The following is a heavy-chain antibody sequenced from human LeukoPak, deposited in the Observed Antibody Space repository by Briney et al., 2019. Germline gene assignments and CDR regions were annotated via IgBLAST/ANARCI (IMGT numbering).Heavy chain of an antibody. J-gene: IGHJ4*02. CDR1: GYTFTSYG. Sequence: ASVKVSCKASGYTFTSYGISWVRQAPGQGREWVGWISAYNGNTNYAQKFQGRVTMTEDTSTDTAYMELSSLRSEDTAVYYCATFTGYYYGSGSPSAYWGQGTLVTVSS. V-gene: IGHV1-18*01. CDR3: ATFTGYYYGSGSPSAY. CDR2: ISAYNGNT. D-gene: IGHD3-10*01.